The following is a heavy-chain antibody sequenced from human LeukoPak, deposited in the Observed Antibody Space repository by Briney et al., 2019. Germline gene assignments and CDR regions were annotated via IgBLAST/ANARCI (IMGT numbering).Heavy chain of an antibody. CDR2: ISGSGLST. Sequence: GGSLRLSCAASGFDFTNYAMNWVRQAPGKGLEWVSAISGSGLSTFYADSVKGRFTISRDNSDNTLYLQLNSLRAEDTALYYCAKNRGGYPTAFGDYWGQATLVTVSS. J-gene: IGHJ4*02. CDR3: AKNRGGYPTAFGDY. V-gene: IGHV3-23*01. D-gene: IGHD1-26*01. CDR1: GFDFTNYA.